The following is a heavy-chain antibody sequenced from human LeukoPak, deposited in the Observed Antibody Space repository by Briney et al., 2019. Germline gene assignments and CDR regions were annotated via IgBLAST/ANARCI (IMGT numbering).Heavy chain of an antibody. D-gene: IGHD1-14*01. CDR3: ASGIFSY. CDR1: GFTFNIHW. CDR2: IKPNGNDK. J-gene: IGHJ4*02. V-gene: IGHV3-7*01. Sequence: GGSLRLSCAASGFTFNIHWMTWVRQTPGKGLEWGATIKPNGNDKFFVDSVKGRFTISRDNAKNSLYLQMNSLRAEDAAVYYCASGIFSYWGQGTLVTVSS.